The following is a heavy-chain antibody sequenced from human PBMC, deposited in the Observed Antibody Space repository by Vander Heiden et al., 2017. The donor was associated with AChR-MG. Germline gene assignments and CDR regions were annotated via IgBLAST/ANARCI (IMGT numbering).Heavy chain of an antibody. CDR2: IIPIFGTA. CDR3: ARGRIAARRDDFDWFDP. J-gene: IGHJ5*02. CDR1: GGTFSSYA. V-gene: IGHV1-69*01. D-gene: IGHD6-6*01. Sequence: QVQLVQSGAEVKKPGSSVKVSCKASGGTFSSYAISWVRQAPGQGLEWMGGIIPIFGTANYAQKFQGRVTITADESTSTAYMELSSLRSEDTAVYYCARGRIAARRDDFDWFDPWGQGTLVTVSS.